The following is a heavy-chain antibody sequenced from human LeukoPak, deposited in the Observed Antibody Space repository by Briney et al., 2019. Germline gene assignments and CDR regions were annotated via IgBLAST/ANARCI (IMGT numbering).Heavy chain of an antibody. CDR2: ISGSGGST. J-gene: IGHJ4*02. D-gene: IGHD6-19*01. V-gene: IGHV3-23*01. CDR1: GFTFSSYA. Sequence: GGSLRLSCAASGFTFSSYAMSWVRQAPGKGLEWVSVISGSGGSTYYADPVKGRFTISRDNSKNTLYLQMNSLRAEDTAVYYCAKDRETSGWYYFDYWGQGTLVTVSS. CDR3: AKDRETSGWYYFDY.